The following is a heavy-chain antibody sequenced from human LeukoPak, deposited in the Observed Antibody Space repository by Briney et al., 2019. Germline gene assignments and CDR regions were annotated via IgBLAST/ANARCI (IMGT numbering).Heavy chain of an antibody. CDR1: GFTFTDYA. Sequence: GGSLRLSCAASGFTFTDYAMNWVRQAPGKGLEWVSGISYGGDNTYYADSVKGRFTISRDNPRNTLNLALNSLRAEDTAVYYCAKDPHPYGDSVGGYHFDYWGQGTLVAVSS. J-gene: IGHJ4*02. CDR3: AKDPHPYGDSVGGYHFDY. CDR2: ISYGGDNT. D-gene: IGHD4-17*01. V-gene: IGHV3-23*01.